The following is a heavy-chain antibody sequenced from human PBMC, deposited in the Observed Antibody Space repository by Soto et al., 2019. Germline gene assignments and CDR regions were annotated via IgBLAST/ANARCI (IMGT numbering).Heavy chain of an antibody. V-gene: IGHV4-59*08. J-gene: IGHJ5*02. Sequence: SETLSLTCTVSGGSISSYYWSWIRQPPGKGLEWIGYIYYSGSTNYNPSLKSRVTISVDTSKNQFSLKLSSVTAADTAVYYCARAVPAYWFDPWGQGTLVTVPQ. CDR2: IYYSGST. CDR3: ARAVPAYWFDP. CDR1: GGSISSYY. D-gene: IGHD2-2*01.